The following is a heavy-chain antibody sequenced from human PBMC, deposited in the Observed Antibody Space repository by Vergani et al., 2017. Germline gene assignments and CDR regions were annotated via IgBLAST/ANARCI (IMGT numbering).Heavy chain of an antibody. V-gene: IGHV1-69*01. CDR2: IIPIFGTA. CDR1: GGTFSSYA. J-gene: IGHJ3*02. CDR3: ARAPYGSSGYYPIRTIDI. Sequence: QVQLVQSGAEVKKPGSSVKVSCKASGGTFSSYAISWVRQAPGQGLEWMGGIIPIFGTANYAQKFHGRVTITADESTGTAYMELSSLRSEDTAVYYCARAPYGSSGYYPIRTIDIWGQGTMVTVSS. D-gene: IGHD3-22*01.